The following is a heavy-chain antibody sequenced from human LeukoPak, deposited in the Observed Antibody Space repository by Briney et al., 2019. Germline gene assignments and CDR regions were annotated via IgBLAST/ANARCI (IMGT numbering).Heavy chain of an antibody. Sequence: GASVTVSCKASGYTFTSYAMHWVRQAPGQGLEWMGWINTNTGNPTYAQGFTGRFVFSLDTSVSTAYLQISSLKAEDTAVYYCASLSIAAAGIDYYYYYGMDVWGQGTTVTVSS. CDR1: GYTFTSYA. D-gene: IGHD6-13*01. J-gene: IGHJ6*02. V-gene: IGHV7-4-1*02. CDR3: ASLSIAAAGIDYYYYYGMDV. CDR2: INTNTGNP.